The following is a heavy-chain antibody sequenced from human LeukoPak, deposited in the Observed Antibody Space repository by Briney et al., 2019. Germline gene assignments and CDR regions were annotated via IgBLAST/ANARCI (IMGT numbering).Heavy chain of an antibody. CDR2: IWYDGSNK. J-gene: IGHJ4*02. Sequence: TLSLTCAVSGGSISSTNWWSWVRQPPGKGLEWVAVIWYDGSNKYYAGSVKGRFTISRDNSKNTLYLQMNSLRAEDTAVYYCARSRYFDWLLNYWGQGTLVTVSS. CDR3: ARSRYFDWLLNY. CDR1: GGSISSTN. V-gene: IGHV3-33*08. D-gene: IGHD3-9*01.